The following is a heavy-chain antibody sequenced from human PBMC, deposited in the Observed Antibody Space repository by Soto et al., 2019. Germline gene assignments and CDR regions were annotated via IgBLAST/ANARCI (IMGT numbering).Heavy chain of an antibody. Sequence: PRLSCAASGFSFRDYYMSWIRQAPGKGLEWTSYISGSGNTIYYADSVKGRFIISRDNAKNSLFLQMNSLRADDTAVYYCARDRLPMVVVVMGWFDPWGQGTLVTVSS. D-gene: IGHD3-22*01. CDR2: ISGSGNTI. CDR1: GFSFRDYY. V-gene: IGHV3-11*01. J-gene: IGHJ5*02. CDR3: ARDRLPMVVVVMGWFDP.